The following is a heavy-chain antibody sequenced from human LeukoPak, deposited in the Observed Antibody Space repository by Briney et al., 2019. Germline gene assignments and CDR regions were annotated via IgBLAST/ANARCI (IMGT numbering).Heavy chain of an antibody. Sequence: PGGSLRVSCAASGFTFSSYAMSWVRQAPGKGLEWVSAISGSGGSTYYADSVKGRFTISRDNSKNTVYLQMNSLRAEDTAVYYCAKVPVFSVTISEVVTDDAFDIWGQGTIVTVSS. CDR1: GFTFSSYA. CDR2: ISGSGGST. V-gene: IGHV3-23*01. D-gene: IGHD3-3*01. CDR3: AKVPVFSVTISEVVTDDAFDI. J-gene: IGHJ3*02.